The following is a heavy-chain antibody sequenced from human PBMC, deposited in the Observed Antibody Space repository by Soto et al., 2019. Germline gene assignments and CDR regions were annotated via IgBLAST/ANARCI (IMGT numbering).Heavy chain of an antibody. CDR1: GYTFTSYG. J-gene: IGHJ4*02. CDR2: ISAYNGNT. D-gene: IGHD2-8*01. Sequence: GASVKVSCKASGYTFTSYGISWVRQAPGQGLEWMGWISAYNGNTNYAQKLQGRVTMTTDTPTSTAYMERGSLSSDDPAVYYWARGLDDNGLDYWGQGTRVTVPS. CDR3: ARGLDDNGLDY. V-gene: IGHV1-18*01.